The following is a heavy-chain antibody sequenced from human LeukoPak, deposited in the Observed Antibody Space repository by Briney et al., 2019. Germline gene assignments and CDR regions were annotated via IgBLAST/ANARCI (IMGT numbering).Heavy chain of an antibody. CDR1: GFTFSSYN. Sequence: GGFLRLSCAASGFTFSSYNMNWVRQAPGKGLEWVSYISSSTTTIYYADSVKGRFTISRDNAKNSVYLQMNSLRAEDTAVYYCARDNGSPGAIDYWGQGTLVTVPS. J-gene: IGHJ4*02. CDR2: ISSSTTTI. CDR3: ARDNGSPGAIDY. D-gene: IGHD1-26*01. V-gene: IGHV3-48*04.